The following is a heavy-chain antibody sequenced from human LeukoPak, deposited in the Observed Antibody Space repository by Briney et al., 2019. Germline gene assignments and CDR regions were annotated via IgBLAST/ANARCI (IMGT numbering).Heavy chain of an antibody. Sequence: ASVKVSCKASGYTFTNNYLHWVRQAPGQGLEWMGMIYPRDGSTSYAQNFQGRVTVTRDTSTTTVHMELRGLRSEDTAVYYCARDQEGFDYWGQGTVVTVSS. J-gene: IGHJ4*02. CDR1: GYTFTNNY. CDR3: ARDQEGFDY. V-gene: IGHV1-46*01. CDR2: IYPRDGST.